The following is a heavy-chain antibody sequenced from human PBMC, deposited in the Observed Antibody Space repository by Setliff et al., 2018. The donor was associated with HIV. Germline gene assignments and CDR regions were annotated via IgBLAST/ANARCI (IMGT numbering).Heavy chain of an antibody. CDR1: GVSINRTDNY. CDR2: VSQSGST. J-gene: IGHJ5*02. CDR3: ARVPVPGANWFDP. Sequence: TLSLTCSVSGVSINRTDNYWGWIRQSPGKSLEWIGSVSQSGSTYYNPSLKSRITISVDRSKNLFSLKLISVTAADQGVYYCARVPVPGANWFDPWGLGTLVTVSS. V-gene: IGHV4-39*01.